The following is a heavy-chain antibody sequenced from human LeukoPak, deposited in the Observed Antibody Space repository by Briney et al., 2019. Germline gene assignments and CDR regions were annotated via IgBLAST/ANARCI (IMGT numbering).Heavy chain of an antibody. Sequence: GGSLRLSCAASGFTFSSYWMSWVRQAPGKGLEWVANIKQDGSEKYYVDSVRGRFTISRDNAKNSLYLQMNRLRAEDRAVYYCARERPKWPLGMDVWGQGTTVTVSS. CDR2: IKQDGSEK. CDR3: ARERPKWPLGMDV. V-gene: IGHV3-7*01. CDR1: GFTFSSYW. D-gene: IGHD5-12*01. J-gene: IGHJ6*02.